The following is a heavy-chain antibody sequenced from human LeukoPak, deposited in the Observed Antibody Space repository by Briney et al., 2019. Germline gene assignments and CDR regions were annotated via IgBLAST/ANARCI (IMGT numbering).Heavy chain of an antibody. CDR2: IYSSGST. V-gene: IGHV4-59*12. J-gene: IGHJ5*02. Sequence: EPSETLSLTCTVSGGSISGYYWTWIRQPPGKGLEWIGYIYSSGSTKYNPSLKSPITISVDTSKNQLSLKLSSVTAADTAVYYCARGQQWFDPWGQGTLVTVSS. CDR3: ARGQQWFDP. CDR1: GGSISGYY. D-gene: IGHD6-13*01.